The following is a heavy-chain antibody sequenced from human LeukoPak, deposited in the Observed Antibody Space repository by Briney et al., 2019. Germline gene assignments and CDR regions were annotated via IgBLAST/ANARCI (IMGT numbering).Heavy chain of an antibody. CDR1: GFTFSDYY. D-gene: IGHD2-15*01. V-gene: IGHV3-23*01. CDR3: AKDPARMEVVGERDAFDI. J-gene: IGHJ3*02. CDR2: ISGSGGST. Sequence: GGSLRLSCAVSGFTFSDYYMSWIRQAPGKGLEWVSAISGSGGSTYYADSVKGRFTISRDNSKNTLYLQMNSLRAEDTAVYYCAKDPARMEVVGERDAFDIWGQGTMVTVSS.